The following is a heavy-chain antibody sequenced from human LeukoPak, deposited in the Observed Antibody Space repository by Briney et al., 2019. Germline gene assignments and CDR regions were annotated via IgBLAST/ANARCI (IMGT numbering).Heavy chain of an antibody. Sequence: SVRVSCKASGGTFSSYAISWVRQAPGQGLEWMGRIIPIFGTANYAQKFQGRVTITTDESTSTAYMELSSLRSEDTAVYYCARDRDGYNQFDYWGQGTLVTVSS. J-gene: IGHJ4*02. V-gene: IGHV1-69*05. D-gene: IGHD5-24*01. CDR3: ARDRDGYNQFDY. CDR1: GGTFSSYA. CDR2: IIPIFGTA.